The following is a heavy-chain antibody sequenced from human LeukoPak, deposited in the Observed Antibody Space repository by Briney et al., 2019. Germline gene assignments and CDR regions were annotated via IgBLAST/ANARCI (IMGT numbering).Heavy chain of an antibody. D-gene: IGHD3-3*01. CDR2: ISYDGSNK. CDR3: AKDRGDYDFWSALEY. CDR1: GFTFSSYG. Sequence: GGSLRLSCAASGFTFSSYGMHWVRQAPGKGLEWVAVISYDGSNKYYADSVKGRFTISRDNSKNTLYLQMNSLRAEDTAVYYCAKDRGDYDFWSALEYWGQGTLVTVSS. V-gene: IGHV3-30*18. J-gene: IGHJ4*02.